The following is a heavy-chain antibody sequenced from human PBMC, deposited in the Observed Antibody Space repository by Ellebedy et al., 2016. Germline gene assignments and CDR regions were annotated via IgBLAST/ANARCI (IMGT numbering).Heavy chain of an antibody. Sequence: ASVKVSCKASGYTFTTYAMHWVRQAPGQRLEWMGWINAGNGNTKYSQKFQGRVTITRDVSTSTAYMELSSLRSEDTGVYYCAADPEYSSSSWFHYWGQGTLVTVSS. CDR1: GYTFTTYA. CDR2: INAGNGNT. V-gene: IGHV1-3*01. CDR3: AADPEYSSSSWFHY. J-gene: IGHJ4*02. D-gene: IGHD6-6*01.